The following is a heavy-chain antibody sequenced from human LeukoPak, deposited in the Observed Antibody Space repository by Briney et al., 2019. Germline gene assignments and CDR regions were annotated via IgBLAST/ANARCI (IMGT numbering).Heavy chain of an antibody. CDR3: ARRTFFSGFRY. CDR2: INHSGST. Sequence: SETLSLTCAVYGGSFSGYYWSWIRQPPGKGLEWIGEINHSGSTNYNPSLESRVTISVDTSKNQFSLKLSSVTAADTAVYYCARRTFFSGFRYWGQGTLVTVSS. J-gene: IGHJ4*02. D-gene: IGHD2/OR15-2a*01. V-gene: IGHV4-34*01. CDR1: GGSFSGYY.